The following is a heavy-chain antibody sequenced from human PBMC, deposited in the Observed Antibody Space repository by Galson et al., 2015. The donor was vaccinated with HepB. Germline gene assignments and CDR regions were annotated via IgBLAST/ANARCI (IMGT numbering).Heavy chain of an antibody. J-gene: IGHJ4*02. Sequence: SVKVSCKVSGYTLTELSMHWVRQAPGKGLEWMGGFHPENGETIYAQRFQGRVTMTEDTSTDTAYMELNSLRSEDTAVYYCARVNPAQATHYNGALDSWGQGTLVTVSS. CDR1: GYTLTELS. CDR2: FHPENGET. V-gene: IGHV1-24*01. D-gene: IGHD3-10*01. CDR3: ARVNPAQATHYNGALDS.